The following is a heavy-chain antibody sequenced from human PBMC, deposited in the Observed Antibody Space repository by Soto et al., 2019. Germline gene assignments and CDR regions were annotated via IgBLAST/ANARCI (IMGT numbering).Heavy chain of an antibody. CDR2: IKRDGSEN. CDR3: ASLEWESSGYGDY. CDR1: GFTFGNNW. Sequence: EVQLVESGGGLVQPGGSLRLSCAASGFTFGNNWMSWVRQAPGKGLEWVANIKRDGSENYYVDSVKGRFAISRENAKNTLYLKRNSLRADDASLYYCASLEWESSGYGDYWGQGTLVTVSS. V-gene: IGHV3-7*03. D-gene: IGHD3-3*01. J-gene: IGHJ4*02.